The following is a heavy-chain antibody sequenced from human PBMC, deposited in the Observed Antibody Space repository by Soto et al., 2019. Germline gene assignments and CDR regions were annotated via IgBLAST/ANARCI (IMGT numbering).Heavy chain of an antibody. Sequence: ESGGGLVQPSRSLRLSCAASGFSFDDYAMHWVRQAPGKGLEWVSGISWNSGTIGYADSVKGRFTISRDNAKNSLYLQMNSLRAEDTALYYCAKSTGGTANGMGVWGQGTTVTVSS. D-gene: IGHD2-8*02. V-gene: IGHV3-9*01. CDR3: AKSTGGTANGMGV. CDR2: ISWNSGTI. CDR1: GFSFDDYA. J-gene: IGHJ6*02.